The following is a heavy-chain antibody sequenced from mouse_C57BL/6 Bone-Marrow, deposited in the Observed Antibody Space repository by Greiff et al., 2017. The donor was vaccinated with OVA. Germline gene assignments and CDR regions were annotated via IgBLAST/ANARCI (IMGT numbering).Heavy chain of an antibody. CDR2: IYPRSGNT. CDR3: ASGERGYPLGY. CDR1: GYTFTSYG. V-gene: IGHV1-81*01. D-gene: IGHD2-2*01. J-gene: IGHJ2*01. Sequence: QVQLKESGAELARPGASVNLSCKASGYTFTSYGISWVKQRTGQGLEWIGEIYPRSGNTYYNEKFKGKATLTADKSSSTAYMELRSLTSEDSAVYFCASGERGYPLGYWGQGTTLTVSS.